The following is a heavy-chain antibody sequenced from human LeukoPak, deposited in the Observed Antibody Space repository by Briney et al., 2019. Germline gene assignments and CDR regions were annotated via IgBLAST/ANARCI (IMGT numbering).Heavy chain of an antibody. V-gene: IGHV3-30*02. Sequence: GGSLRLSCAASGFTFSSYAMHWVRQAPGKGLEWVAFIRYDGSNKYYADSVKGRFTISRDNSKNTLYLQMNSLRAEDTAVYYCAKSSATILWYYMDVWGKGTTVTISS. CDR3: AKSSATILWYYMDV. J-gene: IGHJ6*03. CDR1: GFTFSSYA. D-gene: IGHD2-21*01. CDR2: IRYDGSNK.